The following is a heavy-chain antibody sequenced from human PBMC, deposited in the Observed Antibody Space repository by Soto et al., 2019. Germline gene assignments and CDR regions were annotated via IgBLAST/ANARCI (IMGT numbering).Heavy chain of an antibody. CDR3: AKGLTIFGVVPNYGMDV. CDR2: INAGNGNT. Sequence: PSVKVSCKASGYTFTSYAMHWVRQAPGQRLEWMGWINAGNGNTKYSQKFQGRVTITRDTSASTAYMELSSLRSEDTAVYYCAKGLTIFGVVPNYGMDVWGQGTTVTVSS. J-gene: IGHJ6*02. V-gene: IGHV1-3*01. D-gene: IGHD3-3*01. CDR1: GYTFTSYA.